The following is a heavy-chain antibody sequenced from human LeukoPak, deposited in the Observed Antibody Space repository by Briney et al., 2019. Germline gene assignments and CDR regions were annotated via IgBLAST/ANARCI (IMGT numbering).Heavy chain of an antibody. CDR2: IIPIFGTA. CDR3: AREAAAGTRCFDY. V-gene: IGHV1-69*05. CDR1: GGTFSSYA. D-gene: IGHD6-13*01. Sequence: GASVKVSCKASGGTFSSYAISWVRQAPGQGLEWMGGIIPIFGTANYAQKFQGRVTITTDESTSTAYMELSSLRSEDTAVYYCAREAAAGTRCFDYWGQGTLVTVSS. J-gene: IGHJ4*02.